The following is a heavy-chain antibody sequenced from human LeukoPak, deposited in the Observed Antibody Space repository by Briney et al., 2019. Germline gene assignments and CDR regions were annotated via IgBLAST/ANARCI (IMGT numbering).Heavy chain of an antibody. V-gene: IGHV4-39*01. D-gene: IGHD6-13*01. CDR1: GGSISSSSHS. CDR3: AQSLGSSNWIGNWFDP. Sequence: PSETLSLTCTVSGGSISSSSHSWGWIRQPPGKGLECTGSIYYTGTTYNPSLKSRVTISVDTSKNQFSLKLNSVTAADTAVYYCAQSLGSSNWIGNWFDPWGQGTLVTVSS. CDR2: IYYTGTT. J-gene: IGHJ5*02.